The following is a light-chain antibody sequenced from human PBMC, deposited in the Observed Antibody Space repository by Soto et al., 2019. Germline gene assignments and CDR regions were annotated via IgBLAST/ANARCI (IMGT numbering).Light chain of an antibody. CDR2: SAS. J-gene: IGKJ1*01. CDR3: LQHKTFPWT. Sequence: DIQVTQSPSSLSASVGDRVTITRRASQDIGNDLGWYQQEPGKAPRRLIYSASNVQSGVPSRFSGSRSGTEFTLTISSLQPEDFVTYHCLQHKTFPWTFGQGTKVEMK. CDR1: QDIGND. V-gene: IGKV1-17*01.